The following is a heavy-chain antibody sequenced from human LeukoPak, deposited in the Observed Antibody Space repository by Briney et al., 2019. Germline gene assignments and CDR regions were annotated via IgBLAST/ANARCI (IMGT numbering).Heavy chain of an antibody. CDR1: GFTFSSYG. Sequence: GGSLRLSCAASGFTFSSYGMHWVRQAPGKGLEWVAFIRYDGSNKYYADSVKGRFTISRDNSKNTLYLQMNSLRAEDTAVYYCARGSIIAADPSYWGQGTLVTVSS. J-gene: IGHJ4*02. CDR2: IRYDGSNK. V-gene: IGHV3-30*02. D-gene: IGHD6-13*01. CDR3: ARGSIIAADPSY.